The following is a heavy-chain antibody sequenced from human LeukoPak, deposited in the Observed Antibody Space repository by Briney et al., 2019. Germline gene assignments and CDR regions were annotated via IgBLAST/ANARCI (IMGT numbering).Heavy chain of an antibody. CDR3: TRDGGNEVSDY. D-gene: IGHD5-12*01. V-gene: IGHV3-49*03. J-gene: IGHJ4*02. CDR2: IRSKAYGGTT. CDR1: GFTFGDYA. Sequence: GGSLRLSCTASGFTFGDYAMSWFRQAPGKGLAWVGFIRSKAYGGTTEYAASVKGRFTISRDDSKSIAYLQMNSLKTEDTAVYYCTRDGGNEVSDYWGQGTLVTVSS.